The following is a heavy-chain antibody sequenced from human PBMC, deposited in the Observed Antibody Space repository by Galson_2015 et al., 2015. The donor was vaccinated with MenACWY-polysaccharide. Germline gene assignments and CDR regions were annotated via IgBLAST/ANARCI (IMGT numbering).Heavy chain of an antibody. Sequence: SVKVSCKASGYTFTTYAMNWVRQAPGQGLEWMGGINTNTGNPTYAQGFTGRFVFSLDASVSTAYLQISSLKAEDTAVYYCARDPKPKATTVPTGRFDYWGQGTLVTVSS. J-gene: IGHJ4*02. D-gene: IGHD4-17*01. V-gene: IGHV7-4-1*02. CDR3: ARDPKPKATTVPTGRFDY. CDR1: GYTFTTYA. CDR2: INTNTGNP.